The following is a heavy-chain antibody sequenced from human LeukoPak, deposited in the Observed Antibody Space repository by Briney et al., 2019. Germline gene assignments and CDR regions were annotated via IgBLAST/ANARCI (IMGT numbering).Heavy chain of an antibody. CDR3: ARERVPYSASPLDN. Sequence: GGSLRLSCAASGFTFSSYWMTWVRQAPGKGLEWVANIKQDGSEKYNVDSVKGRFTVSRDNAENSLYLQMNSLRAEDTAVYYCARERVPYSASPLDNWGQGTLVTVSS. CDR1: GFTFSSYW. J-gene: IGHJ4*02. V-gene: IGHV3-7*01. D-gene: IGHD6-13*01. CDR2: IKQDGSEK.